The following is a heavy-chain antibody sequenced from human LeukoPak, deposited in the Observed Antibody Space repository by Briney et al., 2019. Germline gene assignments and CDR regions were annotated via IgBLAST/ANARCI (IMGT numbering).Heavy chain of an antibody. CDR3: AKYDSSGYIDY. CDR2: VYPGDSDT. Sequence: GEFLKISCKGSGYSFSDYWIAWVRQMPRKGLGWMGIVYPGDSDTPYSPSLQGQVTFSADKSIKTAYLQWTVLRASDTAMYYCAKYDSSGYIDYWGQGTLVTVSS. CDR1: GYSFSDYW. J-gene: IGHJ4*02. V-gene: IGHV5-51*01. D-gene: IGHD6-19*01.